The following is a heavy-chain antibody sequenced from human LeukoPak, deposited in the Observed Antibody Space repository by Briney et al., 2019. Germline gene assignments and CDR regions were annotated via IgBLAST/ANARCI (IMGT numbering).Heavy chain of an antibody. Sequence: PGGSLRLSCAASGFTFSSYSMNWVRQAPGKGLEWVSSISSSSSYIYYADSVKGRFTISRDNAKNSLYLQMNSLRAEDTAVYYCARDGTLQNAFDIWGQGTMVTVSS. CDR1: GFTFSSYS. CDR2: ISSSSSYI. V-gene: IGHV3-21*04. D-gene: IGHD1-1*01. J-gene: IGHJ3*02. CDR3: ARDGTLQNAFDI.